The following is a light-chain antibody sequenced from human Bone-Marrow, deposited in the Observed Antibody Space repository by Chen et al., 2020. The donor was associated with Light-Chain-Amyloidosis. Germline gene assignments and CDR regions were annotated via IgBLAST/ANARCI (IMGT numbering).Light chain of an antibody. CDR2: GAS. J-gene: IGKJ1*01. Sequence: EIVMTQSPATLSVSPGERATLSCRASQSVSSNLAWYQQKPGQAPRLLIYGASTRATGIPARFSGSGSGTEFTLTINSLQSEDFAVYYCQQYNNWPPVAFGQGTKVEIK. CDR1: QSVSSN. V-gene: IGKV3-15*01. CDR3: QQYNNWPPVA.